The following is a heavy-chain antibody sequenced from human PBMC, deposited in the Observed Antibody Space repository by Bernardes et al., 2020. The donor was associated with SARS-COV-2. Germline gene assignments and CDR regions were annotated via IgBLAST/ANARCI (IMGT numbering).Heavy chain of an antibody. CDR3: ARGPDILTGYYNYYYYGMDV. V-gene: IGHV3-33*01. D-gene: IGHD3-9*01. Sequence: GSLKLSCAASGFTFSSYGMHWVRQAPGTGLEWVAVIWYDGSNKYYADSVKGRFTISRDNSKNTLYLQMNSLRAEDTAVYYCARGPDILTGYYNYYYYGMDVWGQGTTVTVSS. CDR1: GFTFSSYG. CDR2: IWYDGSNK. J-gene: IGHJ6*02.